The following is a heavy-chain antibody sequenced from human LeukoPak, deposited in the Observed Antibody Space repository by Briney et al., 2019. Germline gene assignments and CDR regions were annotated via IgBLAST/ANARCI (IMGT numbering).Heavy chain of an antibody. V-gene: IGHV3-30*18. J-gene: IGHJ3*02. D-gene: IGHD6-19*01. CDR3: AKVRSGWYEPDAFDI. CDR1: GFTFSSYA. Sequence: PGGSLRLSCAASGFTFSSYAMHWVRQAPGKGLEWVAVISHDGSNKYDGDSVKGRFTISRDNSKNTLYLQMNSLRAEDTAVYYCAKVRSGWYEPDAFDIWGQGTMVTVSS. CDR2: ISHDGSNK.